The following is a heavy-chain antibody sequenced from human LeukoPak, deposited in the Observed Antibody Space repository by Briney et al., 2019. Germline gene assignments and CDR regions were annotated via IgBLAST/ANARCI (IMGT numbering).Heavy chain of an antibody. CDR3: ARDAKTPGIAAAGKDY. V-gene: IGHV3-21*01. J-gene: IGHJ4*02. D-gene: IGHD6-13*01. CDR1: GFTFSSYS. Sequence: GGSLRLSCAASGFTFSSYSINWVRQAPGKGLEWVSSISSSSSYIYYADSVKGRFTISRDNAKNSLYLQMNSLRAEDTAVYYCARDAKTPGIAAAGKDYWGQGTLVTVSS. CDR2: ISSSSSYI.